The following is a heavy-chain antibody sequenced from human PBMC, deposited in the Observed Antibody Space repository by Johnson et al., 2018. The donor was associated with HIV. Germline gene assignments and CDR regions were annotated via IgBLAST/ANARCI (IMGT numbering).Heavy chain of an antibody. CDR3: ARERLAGKWTDAFDI. J-gene: IGHJ3*02. V-gene: IGHV3-64*01. CDR2: ISINGDTT. CDR1: GFIFSTAA. D-gene: IGHD1-1*01. Sequence: VQLVESGGGVVQPGRSLRLSCAASGFIFSTAAMHWVRQAPGKGLEYVASISINGDTTYYARSVQDRFTISRDNSKNTLYLQMNSLRAEDTAVYYCARERLAGKWTDAFDIWGQGTMVTVSS.